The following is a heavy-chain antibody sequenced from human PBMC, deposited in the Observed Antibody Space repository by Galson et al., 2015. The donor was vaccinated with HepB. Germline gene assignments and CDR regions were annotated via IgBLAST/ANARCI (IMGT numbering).Heavy chain of an antibody. CDR3: ATEVYGILYPGEKGVVI. CDR1: GFTFSSYA. D-gene: IGHD2-8*01. J-gene: IGHJ4*02. Sequence: SLRLSCAAPGFTFSSYAMSWVRQAPGKGLEWVSAISGSGGSTYYADSVKGRFTISRDNSKNTLYLQMNSLRAEDTAVYYCATEVYGILYPGEKGVVIWGQGTLVTVSS. V-gene: IGHV3-23*01. CDR2: ISGSGGST.